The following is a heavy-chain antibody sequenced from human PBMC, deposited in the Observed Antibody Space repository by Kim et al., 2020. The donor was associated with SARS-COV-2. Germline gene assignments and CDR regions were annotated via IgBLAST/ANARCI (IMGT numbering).Heavy chain of an antibody. CDR2: IWYDGSNK. D-gene: IGHD2-21*02. V-gene: IGHV3-33*06. Sequence: GGSLRLSCAASGFTFSNYGMHWVRQAPGKGLEWVAAIWYDGSNKYYVDSVKGRFTISRDNSKNTLFLQMNSLRAEDTAVYYCAKGGDPRRYYYYGLDVWGQGTTVTVSS. CDR3: AKGGDPRRYYYYGLDV. CDR1: GFTFSNYG. J-gene: IGHJ6*02.